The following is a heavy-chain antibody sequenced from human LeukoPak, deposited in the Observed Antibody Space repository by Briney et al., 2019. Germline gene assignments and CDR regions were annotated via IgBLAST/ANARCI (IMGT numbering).Heavy chain of an antibody. D-gene: IGHD5-18*01. V-gene: IGHV3-30*02. CDR1: GFTFSSYG. CDR3: ARAQGYSYGLSY. Sequence: GGSLRLSCAASGFTFSSYGMHWVRQAPGKGLEWVAFIRYDGSNKYYADSVKGRFTISRDNSKNTLYLQMNSLRAEDTAVYYCARAQGYSYGLSYWGQGTLVTVSS. CDR2: IRYDGSNK. J-gene: IGHJ4*02.